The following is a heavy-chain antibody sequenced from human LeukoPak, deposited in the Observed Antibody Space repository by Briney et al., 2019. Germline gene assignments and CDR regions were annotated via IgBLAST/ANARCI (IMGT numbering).Heavy chain of an antibody. CDR2: INPNSGGT. CDR1: GYTFTGYY. Sequence: ASVKVSCNASGYTFTGYYMHWVRQAPGQGLEWMGWINPNSGGTNYAKKFQGRVTMTRDTSISTAYMELSRLRSDDTAVYYCARVTRAWIQLWLFDYWGQGTLVTVSS. J-gene: IGHJ4*02. CDR3: ARVTRAWIQLWLFDY. D-gene: IGHD5-18*01. V-gene: IGHV1-2*02.